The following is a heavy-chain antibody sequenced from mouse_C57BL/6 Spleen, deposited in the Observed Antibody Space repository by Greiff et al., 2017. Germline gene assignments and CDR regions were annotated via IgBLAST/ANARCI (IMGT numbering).Heavy chain of an antibody. CDR3: ARWWDRFDY. CDR2: IHPNSGST. V-gene: IGHV1-64*01. Sequence: QVQLQQPGAELVKPGASAKLSCKASGYNFTSYWMHWVKQRPGQGLEWIGMIHPNSGSTKYTKKFKSKATLTVDKSTSTAYMQLSSLTSEDAAVYYCARWWDRFDYWGQGTTLTVSS. J-gene: IGHJ2*01. CDR1: GYNFTSYW. D-gene: IGHD1-1*02.